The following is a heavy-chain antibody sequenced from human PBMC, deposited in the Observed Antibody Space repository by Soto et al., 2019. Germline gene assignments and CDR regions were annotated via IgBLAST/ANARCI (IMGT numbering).Heavy chain of an antibody. CDR1: GFTXGAYG. CDR2: ISSYGGNI. Sequence: EXQLVESGGGLVQPGXXLXXXXAXXGFTXGAYGFHXXRQAXGXXXXYISAISSYGGNIYYANSVKGRFTISRDXSXXXXXXXXXXXXAEDMGVYYCARDVGSGNYYKGVYYYYYMDVWGXXTTVTVSS. D-gene: IGHD3-10*01. V-gene: IGHV3-64*01. CDR3: ARDVGSGNYYKGVYYYYYMDV. J-gene: IGHJ6*03.